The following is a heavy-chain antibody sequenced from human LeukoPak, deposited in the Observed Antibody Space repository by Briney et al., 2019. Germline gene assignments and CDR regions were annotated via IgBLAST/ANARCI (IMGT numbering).Heavy chain of an antibody. J-gene: IGHJ3*02. CDR3: ARDRTLDYYDSSGSPYAFDI. V-gene: IGHV1-46*01. D-gene: IGHD3-22*01. CDR1: GYTFTSYY. CDR2: INPSGGST. Sequence: ASVKVSCKASGYTFTSYYMHWVRQAPGQGLEWMGIINPSGGSTSYAQKFQGRVTMTRDTSTSTVYMELSSLRSEDTAVYYCARDRTLDYYDSSGSPYAFDIWGQGTMVTVSS.